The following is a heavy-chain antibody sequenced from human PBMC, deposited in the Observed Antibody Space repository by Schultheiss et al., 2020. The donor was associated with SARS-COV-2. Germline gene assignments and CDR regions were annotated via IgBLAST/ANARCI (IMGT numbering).Heavy chain of an antibody. V-gene: IGHV3-7*01. CDR2: IMQGGSEK. CDR3: AREARGYCSGGSCWYYYYMDV. Sequence: GGSLRLSCAASGFTFSSYAMSWVRQAPGKGLEWVANIMQGGSEKYYADSVKGRFTISRDNAKNSLYLQMNSLRDEDTAVYYCAREARGYCSGGSCWYYYYMDVWGKGTTVTVSS. J-gene: IGHJ6*03. D-gene: IGHD2-15*01. CDR1: GFTFSSYA.